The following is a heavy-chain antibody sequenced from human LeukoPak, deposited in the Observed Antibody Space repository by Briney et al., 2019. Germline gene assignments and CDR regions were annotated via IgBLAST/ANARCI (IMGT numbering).Heavy chain of an antibody. V-gene: IGHV1-69*13. Sequence: ASVTVSCKASGGTFSSYAISWVRQAPGQGLEWMGGIIPIFGTADYAQKFQGRVTITADESTSTAYMELSSLRSEDTAVYYCARDGQASPADYWGQGTLVTVSS. CDR2: IIPIFGTA. CDR1: GGTFSSYA. J-gene: IGHJ4*02. CDR3: ARDGQASPADY.